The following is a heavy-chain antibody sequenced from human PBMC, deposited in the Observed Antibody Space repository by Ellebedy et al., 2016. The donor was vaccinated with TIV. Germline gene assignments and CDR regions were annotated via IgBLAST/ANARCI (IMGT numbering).Heavy chain of an antibody. CDR1: GFSFTTYT. J-gene: IGHJ1*01. D-gene: IGHD1-7*01. V-gene: IGHV3-30*18. CDR3: AKGGSGTSHFQH. Sequence: GESLKISCAASGFSFTTYTLHWVRLTSAKGLEWVARVSYDGVDKYYAESVKGRFTISRDNSKDTLYLEMTSLRPDDSSIYFCAKGGSGTSHFQHWGQGTLVTVSS. CDR2: VSYDGVDK.